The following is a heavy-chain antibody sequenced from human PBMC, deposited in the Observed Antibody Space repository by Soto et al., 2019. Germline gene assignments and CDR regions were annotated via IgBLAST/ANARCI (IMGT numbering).Heavy chain of an antibody. D-gene: IGHD1-7*01. CDR3: AKWGGHNWHYDCYFDY. Sequence: EVQLVESGGGLVQPGRSLRLSCAASGFTFDDYAMHWVRQAPGKGLEWVSGISWNSGSIGYADSVKGRFTISRDNAKNSLYLQMNSLRAEDTALYYCAKWGGHNWHYDCYFDYWGQGTLVTVSS. CDR2: ISWNSGSI. J-gene: IGHJ4*02. V-gene: IGHV3-9*01. CDR1: GFTFDDYA.